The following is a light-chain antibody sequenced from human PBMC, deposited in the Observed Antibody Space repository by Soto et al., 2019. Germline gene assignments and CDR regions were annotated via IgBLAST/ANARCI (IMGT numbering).Light chain of an antibody. CDR1: QSVSSN. CDR2: GAS. Sequence: IVMTQSPATLSVSPGERATLSCRASQSVSSNLSWYQQKPGQATRLLIYGASNRATGIPARFSGSGSGTDFTLTISSLEPEDFAVYYCQQRSNWPPKTFGQGTIVDIK. J-gene: IGKJ1*01. CDR3: QQRSNWPPKT. V-gene: IGKV3-11*01.